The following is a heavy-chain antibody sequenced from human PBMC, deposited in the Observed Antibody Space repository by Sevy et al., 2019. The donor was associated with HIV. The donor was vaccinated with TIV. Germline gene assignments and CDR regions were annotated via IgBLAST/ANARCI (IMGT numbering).Heavy chain of an antibody. J-gene: IGHJ4*02. CDR3: ARGPNGSGSYSVDRSFDY. CDR1: GGSISSGSYY. Sequence: SETLSLTCTVSGGSISSGSYYWSWIRQPAGKGLEWIGRFYTSGSTDYNPSLKSRVIMSVDPSKNQFSLKLRSVIAADTAVYYCARGPNGSGSYSVDRSFDYWGQGTLVTVSS. V-gene: IGHV4-61*02. CDR2: FYTSGST. D-gene: IGHD2-15*01.